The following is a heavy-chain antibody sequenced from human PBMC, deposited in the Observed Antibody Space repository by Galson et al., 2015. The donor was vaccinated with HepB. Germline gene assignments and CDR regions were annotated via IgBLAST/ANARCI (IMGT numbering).Heavy chain of an antibody. CDR1: GFTFSSYS. V-gene: IGHV3-21*01. CDR2: ISSSSSYI. Sequence: SLRLSCAASGFTFSSYSMNWVRQAPGKGLEWVSSISSSSSYIYYADSVKGRFTISRDNAKNSLYLQMNSLRAEDTAVYCCARDHWAWGITMVRGVLFDLWGRGTLVTVSS. CDR3: ARDHWAWGITMVRGVLFDL. D-gene: IGHD3-10*01. J-gene: IGHJ2*01.